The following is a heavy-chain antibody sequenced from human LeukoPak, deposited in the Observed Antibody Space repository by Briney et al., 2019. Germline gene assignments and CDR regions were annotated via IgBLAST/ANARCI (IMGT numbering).Heavy chain of an antibody. CDR1: GFTFSSYA. Sequence: GGSLRLSCAASGFTFSSYAMSWVRQAPGKGLEWVSAISGSGGSTYYADSVKGRFTISRDNSKNTLYLQMNSLRAEDTAVYYCAKRSAYGDYHYYFDYWGQGTLVTVSS. D-gene: IGHD4-17*01. V-gene: IGHV3-23*01. J-gene: IGHJ4*02. CDR3: AKRSAYGDYHYYFDY. CDR2: ISGSGGST.